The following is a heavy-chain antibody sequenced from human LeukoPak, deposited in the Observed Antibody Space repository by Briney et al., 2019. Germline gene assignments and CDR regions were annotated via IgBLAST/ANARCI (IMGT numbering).Heavy chain of an antibody. CDR2: MNPNSGNT. J-gene: IGHJ4*02. CDR1: GGTFSSYV. CDR3: ARGEWLSYFDY. Sequence: GASVKVSCKASGGTFSSYVINWVRQATGQGLEWMGWMNPNSGNTGYAQKFQGRVTMTRNTSISTAYMELSSLRSEDTAVYYCARGEWLSYFDYWGQGTLVTVSS. D-gene: IGHD3-22*01. V-gene: IGHV1-8*02.